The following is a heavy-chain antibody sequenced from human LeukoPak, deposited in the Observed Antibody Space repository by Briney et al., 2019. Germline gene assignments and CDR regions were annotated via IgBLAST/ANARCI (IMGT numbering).Heavy chain of an antibody. CDR1: GGTFSSYA. CDR2: IIPIFGTA. V-gene: IGHV1-69*05. Sequence: SVKVSCKASGGTFSSYAISWVRQAPGRGLEWMGRIIPIFGTANYAQKFQGRVTITTVESTSTAYMELSSLRSEDTAVYYCARLRLGELSAFDYWGQGTLVTVSS. CDR3: ARLRLGELSAFDY. J-gene: IGHJ4*02. D-gene: IGHD3-16*02.